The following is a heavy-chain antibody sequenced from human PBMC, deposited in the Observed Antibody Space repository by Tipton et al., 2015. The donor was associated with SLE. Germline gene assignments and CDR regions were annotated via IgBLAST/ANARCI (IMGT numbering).Heavy chain of an antibody. Sequence: GLVKPSETLSLTCTVSGGSLTNYYWNWIRQPPGKGLEWLGYIYYRGSTYYKPSLKSRVTMSVDTSKNQFSLKLTSVTAADTAVYYCARYNSPSWFDPWGQGTLVTVSS. D-gene: IGHD6-19*01. J-gene: IGHJ5*02. CDR1: GGSLTNYY. CDR3: ARYNSPSWFDP. V-gene: IGHV4-59*01. CDR2: IYYRGST.